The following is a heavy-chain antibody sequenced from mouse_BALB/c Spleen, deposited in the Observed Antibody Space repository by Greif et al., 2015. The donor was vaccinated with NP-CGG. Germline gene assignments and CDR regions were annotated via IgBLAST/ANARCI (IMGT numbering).Heavy chain of an antibody. V-gene: IGHV14-4*02. J-gene: IGHJ4*01. D-gene: IGHD2-2*01. CDR2: IDHENGDT. CDR1: GFNIKDYY. CDR3: NAVTTGYAMDY. Sequence: VQLQQPGAELVRSGASVKLSCTAPGFNIKDYYMHWAKQRPEQGLEWIGWIDHENGDTEYAPKFQGEATMAADTSSNTAYLQLSSLTSEDTSVYYFNAVTTGYAMDYWGQGTSVTVSS.